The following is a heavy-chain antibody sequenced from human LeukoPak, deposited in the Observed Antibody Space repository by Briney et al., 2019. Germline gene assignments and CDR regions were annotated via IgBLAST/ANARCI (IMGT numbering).Heavy chain of an antibody. CDR3: ARGGPTYGSKYNWFDP. J-gene: IGHJ5*02. V-gene: IGHV1-2*06. D-gene: IGHD4/OR15-4a*01. CDR2: INPNSGGT. Sequence: ASVKVSCKASGYTFTGYYIHWVRQAPGQGLQWMGRINPNSGGTNYAQKFQGRVTMTRDTSINTAYMELSRLRSDDTAVYYCARGGPTYGSKYNWFDPWGQGNLVTVSS. CDR1: GYTFTGYY.